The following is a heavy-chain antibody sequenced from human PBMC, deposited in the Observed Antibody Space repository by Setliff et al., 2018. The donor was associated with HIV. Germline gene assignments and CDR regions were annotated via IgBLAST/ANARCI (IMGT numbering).Heavy chain of an antibody. V-gene: IGHV4-39*07. D-gene: IGHD5-18*01. J-gene: IGHJ6*02. CDR1: GDSISSSAYY. CDR2: MHNSGSI. CDR3: ARERGGGYNYGRGMDV. Sequence: SETLSLTCTVSGDSISSSAYYWGWIRQPPGKGLEWIGSMHNSGSIYYNPSLKRRVTISVDTSKNQFSLKLISVTAADTAEYYCARERGGGYNYGRGMDVWGQGTTVTVSS.